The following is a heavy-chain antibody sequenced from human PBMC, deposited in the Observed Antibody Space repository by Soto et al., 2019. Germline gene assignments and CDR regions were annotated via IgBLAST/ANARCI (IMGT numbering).Heavy chain of an antibody. J-gene: IGHJ4*02. CDR1: GGSISSYY. V-gene: IGHV4-59*12. Sequence: SETLSLTCTVSGGSISSYYWSWIWQPPGKGLEWIGYIFSSGSTSFNPSLESRVAMSVDTSKNHFSLNLSSVTAADMAVYYCAREGSYSAYNFAHGIQLWSFDFWGQGALVTVSS. CDR3: AREGSYSAYNFAHGIQLWSFDF. CDR2: IFSSGST. D-gene: IGHD5-12*01.